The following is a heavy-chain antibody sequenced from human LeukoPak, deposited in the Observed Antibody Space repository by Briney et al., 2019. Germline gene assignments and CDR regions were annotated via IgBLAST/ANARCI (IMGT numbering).Heavy chain of an antibody. Sequence: KPPETLSLTCTVSGGSISSSSYYWGWIRQPPGKGLEWIGSIYYSGSTYYNPSLKSRVTISVDTSKNQFSLKLSSVTAADTAVYYCARHILPDYWGQGTLVTVSS. J-gene: IGHJ4*02. CDR2: IYYSGST. CDR3: ARHILPDY. CDR1: GGSISSSSYY. V-gene: IGHV4-39*01.